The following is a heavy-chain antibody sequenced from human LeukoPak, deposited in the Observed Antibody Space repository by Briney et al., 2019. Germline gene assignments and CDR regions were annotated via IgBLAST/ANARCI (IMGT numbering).Heavy chain of an antibody. CDR3: ARAIRNQLLSDH. J-gene: IGHJ4*02. CDR2: MNPNSGNT. Sequence: WASVKVSCKASGYTFSTYDVIWVRQATGQGLEWMGWMNPNSGNTGYALKFRGGVTMTGDTSISTAYMELSSLISEDTAVYYCARAIRNQLLSDHWGPGTLVTVSS. D-gene: IGHD2-2*01. CDR1: GYTFSTYD. V-gene: IGHV1-8*01.